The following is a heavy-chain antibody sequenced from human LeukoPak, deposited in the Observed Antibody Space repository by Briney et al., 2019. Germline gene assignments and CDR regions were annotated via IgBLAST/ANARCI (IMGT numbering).Heavy chain of an antibody. CDR2: IYYTGST. Sequence: SETLSLTCTVSGGSIDSYYRSWIRQPPGKGLEWIGYIYYTGSTEYHPSLESRVTISLDTSKNQFSLKLTSVTAADTAVYYCARVYQSAEYYFDYWGQGNLVSVSS. V-gene: IGHV4-59*01. J-gene: IGHJ4*02. CDR3: ARVYQSAEYYFDY. D-gene: IGHD2-2*01. CDR1: GGSIDSYY.